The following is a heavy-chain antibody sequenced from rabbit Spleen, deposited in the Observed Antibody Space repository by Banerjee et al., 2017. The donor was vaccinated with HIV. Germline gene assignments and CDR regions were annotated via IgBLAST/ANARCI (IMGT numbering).Heavy chain of an antibody. J-gene: IGHJ4*01. V-gene: IGHV1S45*01. CDR2: IDAGSKGST. Sequence: QEQLVEYGGDLVQPEGSLTLTCTASGFSLSRDYWICWVRQAPGKGLEWIACIDAGSKGSTYYASWAKGRFTISKTSSTTVTLQMTSLTAADMATYFCARDGSGWGANFNLWGPGTLVTVS. D-gene: IGHD4-1*01. CDR1: GFSLSRDYW. CDR3: ARDGSGWGANFNL.